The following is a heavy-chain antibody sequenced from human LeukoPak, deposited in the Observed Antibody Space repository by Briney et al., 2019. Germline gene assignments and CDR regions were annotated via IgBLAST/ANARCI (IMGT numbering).Heavy chain of an antibody. CDR1: GFTFSSYG. CDR2: IWYDGSNK. J-gene: IGHJ4*02. CDR3: ARDSGSSDHLYSGSHDFDY. V-gene: IGHV3-33*01. D-gene: IGHD1-26*01. Sequence: SGGSLRLSCAASGFTFSSYGMHWVRQAPGKGLEWVAVIWYDGSNKYYADSVKGRFTISRDNSKNTLYLQMNSLRAEDTAVYYCARDSGSSDHLYSGSHDFDYWGQGTLVTVSS.